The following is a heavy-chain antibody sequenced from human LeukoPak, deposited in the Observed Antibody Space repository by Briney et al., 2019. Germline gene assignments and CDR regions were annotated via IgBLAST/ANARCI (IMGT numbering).Heavy chain of an antibody. D-gene: IGHD2-15*01. CDR1: GYTFTSYA. V-gene: IGHV7-4-1*02. Sequence: ASVKVSCKASGYTFTSYAMNWVRQAPGQGLEWMGWINTNTGNPTYAQGFTGRFVFSLDTSVSTAYLQISSLKAEDTAVYYCARDSIWCLGYCSGGSSIDYWGQGTLVTVSS. J-gene: IGHJ4*02. CDR3: ARDSIWCLGYCSGGSSIDY. CDR2: INTNTGNP.